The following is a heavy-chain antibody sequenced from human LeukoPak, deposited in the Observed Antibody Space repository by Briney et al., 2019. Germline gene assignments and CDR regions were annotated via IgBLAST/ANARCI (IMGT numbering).Heavy chain of an antibody. Sequence: GGSLRLSCTASGFTFGDYAMTWVRQAPGKGLEWVGFIRSKAYGGTTEYAASVKGRFTISRDDSKSIAYLQMNSLKTEDTAVYYCTRFKQWAPDYWGQGTLVTVSS. CDR3: TRFKQWAPDY. D-gene: IGHD6-19*01. J-gene: IGHJ4*02. CDR1: GFTFGDYA. V-gene: IGHV3-49*04. CDR2: IRSKAYGGTT.